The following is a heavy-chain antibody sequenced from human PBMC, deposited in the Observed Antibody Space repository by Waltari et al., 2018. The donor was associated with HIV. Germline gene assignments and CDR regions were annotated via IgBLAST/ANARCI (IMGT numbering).Heavy chain of an antibody. CDR2: IVVGSGHT. J-gene: IGHJ6*02. CDR3: AATTDYGGNSGHYFGMDV. V-gene: IGHV1-58*02. Sequence: QMQLVQSGPEVKKPGTSVRVSCKASGFTFSSSAMQWVRQARGQPLEWIGWIVVGSGHTDYAQKFQERVTITRDMSTRTAYMELSGLRSEDTAVYYCAATTDYGGNSGHYFGMDVWGQGTTVTVSS. D-gene: IGHD4-17*01. CDR1: GFTFSSSA.